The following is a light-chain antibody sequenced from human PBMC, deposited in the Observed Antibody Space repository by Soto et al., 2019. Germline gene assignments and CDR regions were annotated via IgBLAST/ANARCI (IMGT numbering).Light chain of an antibody. J-gene: IGLJ2*01. V-gene: IGLV2-14*01. Sequence: QSALTQPASVSGSPGQSITISCTGTSSDVGGYNYVSWYQQHPGKAPKLIIYEVINRPSGVPNRFSGSKSGNTASLTISGHAEEEAAYYCCSSYTSSSTRVFGGGTKLTVL. CDR2: EVI. CDR1: SSDVGGYNY. CDR3: SSYTSSSTRV.